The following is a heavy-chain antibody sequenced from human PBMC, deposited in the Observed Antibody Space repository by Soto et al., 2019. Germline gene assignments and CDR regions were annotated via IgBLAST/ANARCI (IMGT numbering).Heavy chain of an antibody. CDR3: ARDGRSSGWFAFDI. V-gene: IGHV4-59*01. CDR2: IYYSGST. CDR1: GGSISSYY. Sequence: QVQLQESGPGLVKPSETLSLTCTVSGGSISSYYWSWIRQPPGKGLEWIGYIYYSGSTNYNPSLKSRVTXXVXTXXNPFSLKLSSVTAADTAVYYCARDGRSSGWFAFDIWGQGTMVTVSS. J-gene: IGHJ3*02. D-gene: IGHD6-19*01.